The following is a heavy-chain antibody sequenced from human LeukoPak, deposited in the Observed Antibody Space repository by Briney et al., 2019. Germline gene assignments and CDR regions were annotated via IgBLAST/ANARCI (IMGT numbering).Heavy chain of an antibody. V-gene: IGHV1-18*01. CDR3: ARHQLVRYYYYYMDV. J-gene: IGHJ6*03. CDR2: ISAYNGNT. CDR1: GYTFTSYG. Sequence: ASVKVSCKASGYTFTSYGISWVRQAPGQGLEWMGWISAYNGNTNYAQKLQGRVTMTIDTSTSTAYMELRSLRSDDTAVYYCARHQLVRYYYYYMDVWGKGTTVTVSS. D-gene: IGHD6-13*01.